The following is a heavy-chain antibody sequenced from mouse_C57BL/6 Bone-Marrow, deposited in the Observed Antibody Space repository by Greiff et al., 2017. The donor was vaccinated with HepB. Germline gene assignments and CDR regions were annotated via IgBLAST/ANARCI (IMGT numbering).Heavy chain of an antibody. CDR1: GFSFNTYA. Sequence: DVKLVESGGGLVQPKGSLKLSCAASGFSFNTYAMNWVRQAPGKGLEWVARIRSKSNNYATYYADSVKDRFTISRDDSESMLYLQMNNLKTEDTAMYYCVRHRVGGNFDVWGTGTTVTVSS. CDR2: IRSKSNNYAT. D-gene: IGHD3-1*01. J-gene: IGHJ1*03. V-gene: IGHV10-1*01. CDR3: VRHRVGGNFDV.